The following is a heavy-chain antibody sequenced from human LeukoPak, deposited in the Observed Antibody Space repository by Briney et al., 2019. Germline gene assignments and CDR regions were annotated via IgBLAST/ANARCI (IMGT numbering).Heavy chain of an antibody. CDR2: VYYTGDT. V-gene: IGHV4-59*08. D-gene: IGHD3-10*01. J-gene: IGHJ5*02. CDR3: ARSRFGELSAFADP. Sequence: PSETLSLTCTVSGGSISSYYWSWIRQPPGKGLEWIGYVYYTGDTNYNPSLKSRVTMSTDTSKNQLYLKLSSVTAADTAVYYCARSRFGELSAFADPWGQGALVTVSS. CDR1: GGSISSYY.